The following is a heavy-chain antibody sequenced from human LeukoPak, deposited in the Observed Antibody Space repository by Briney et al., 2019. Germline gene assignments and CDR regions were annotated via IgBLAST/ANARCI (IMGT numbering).Heavy chain of an antibody. CDR3: ARGLLRYFDWLPYDY. V-gene: IGHV4-59*11. D-gene: IGHD3-9*01. CDR1: GGSTTSHY. J-gene: IGHJ4*02. Sequence: SETLSLTCTVSGGSTTSHYWSWIRQPPGKGLEWIGYIYYSGNTNYNPSLKSRVTISVDTSKNQFSLKLSSVTAADTAVYYCARGLLRYFDWLPYDYWGQGTLVTVSS. CDR2: IYYSGNT.